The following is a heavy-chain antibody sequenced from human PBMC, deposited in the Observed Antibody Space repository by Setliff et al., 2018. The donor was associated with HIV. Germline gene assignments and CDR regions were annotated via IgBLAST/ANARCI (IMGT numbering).Heavy chain of an antibody. CDR2: VDPKDGGA. J-gene: IGHJ4*02. CDR1: GYTFTDYY. V-gene: IGHV1-69-2*01. Sequence: ASVKVSCKASGYTFTDYYMHWVRQAPGKGLEWMGRVDPKDGGAIYAEKFQGRVTISADTSTDTAYMELSSLRSEDTAVYYCATVHISIGWFYWGQGNRVTVAS. D-gene: IGHD6-19*01. CDR3: ATVHISIGWFY.